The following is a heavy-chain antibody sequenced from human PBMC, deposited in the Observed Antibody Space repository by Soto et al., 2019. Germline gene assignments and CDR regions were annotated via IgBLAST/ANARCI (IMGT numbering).Heavy chain of an antibody. J-gene: IGHJ2*01. V-gene: IGHV1-24*01. CDR1: GYTLTELS. D-gene: IGHD6-19*01. Sequence: ASVKVSCKVSGYTLTELSMHWVRQAPGKGLEWVGGFDPEDGETIYAQKFQGRVTMTEDTSTDTAYMELSSLRSEDTAVYYCATAHGSGWYYWYFDLWGRGTLVTVSS. CDR2: FDPEDGET. CDR3: ATAHGSGWYYWYFDL.